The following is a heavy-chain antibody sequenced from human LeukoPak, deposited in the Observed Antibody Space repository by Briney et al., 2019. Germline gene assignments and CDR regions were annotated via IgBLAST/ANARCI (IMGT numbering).Heavy chain of an antibody. V-gene: IGHV4-59*01. Sequence: SETLSLTCTVSGGSIISYYWSWIRQPPGKGLEWIGYIYYSGSTNYNPSLKSRVTISVDTSKNQFSLKLSSVTAADTAVYYCARSDQWLVPFDYWGQGTLVTVSS. CDR3: ARSDQWLVPFDY. J-gene: IGHJ4*02. CDR1: GGSIISYY. D-gene: IGHD6-19*01. CDR2: IYYSGST.